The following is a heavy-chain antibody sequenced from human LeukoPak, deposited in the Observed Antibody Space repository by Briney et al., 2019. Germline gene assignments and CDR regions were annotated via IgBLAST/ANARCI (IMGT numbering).Heavy chain of an antibody. V-gene: IGHV4-61*01. Sequence: SETLSLTCTVSGDSISSGNYYWNWIRQPPGKGLEWIGYIYYTGNTNYNPSLKSRVTISVDTSKNQFSLKLSSVTAADTAVYYCARDRLQLQSWGQGTLVTVSS. D-gene: IGHD1-1*01. J-gene: IGHJ5*02. CDR1: GDSISSGNYY. CDR2: IYYTGNT. CDR3: ARDRLQLQS.